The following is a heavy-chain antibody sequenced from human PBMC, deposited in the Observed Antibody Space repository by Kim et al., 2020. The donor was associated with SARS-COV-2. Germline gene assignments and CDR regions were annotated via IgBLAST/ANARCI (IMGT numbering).Heavy chain of an antibody. CDR2: IYYSGST. D-gene: IGHD5-12*01. CDR1: GGSISSSSYY. V-gene: IGHV4-39*01. J-gene: IGHJ4*02. Sequence: LETLSLTCTVSGGSISSSSYYWGWIRQPPGKGLEWIGSIYYSGSTYYNPSLKSRVTISVDTSKNQFSLKLSSVTAADTAVYYCARRKLIGSGYYFDYWGQGTLVTVSS. CDR3: ARRKLIGSGYYFDY.